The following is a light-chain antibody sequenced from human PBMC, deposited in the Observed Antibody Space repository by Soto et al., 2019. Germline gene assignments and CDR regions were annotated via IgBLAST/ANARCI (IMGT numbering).Light chain of an antibody. J-gene: IGKJ2*01. V-gene: IGKV3-15*01. Sequence: EIVMTQSPATLSVSPGERATLSCRASQSVRSNLAWYQQKPGQAPRLLICDASTRATGIPARFSGSESGTEFTLTISSLQSEDFAVYYCQQYNDWPPYTFGQGTKLEIK. CDR3: QQYNDWPPYT. CDR1: QSVRSN. CDR2: DAS.